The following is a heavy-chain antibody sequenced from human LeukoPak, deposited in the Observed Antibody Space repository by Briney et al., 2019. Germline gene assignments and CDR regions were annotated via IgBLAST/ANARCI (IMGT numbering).Heavy chain of an antibody. D-gene: IGHD3-10*01. V-gene: IGHV4-34*01. CDR3: ARHRGEYYYGSGSSGLVWFDP. CDR2: INHSGST. Sequence: SETLSLTCAVYGGSFSGYYWSWIRQPPGKGLEWIGEINHSGSTNYNPSLKSRVTISVDTSKNQFSLKLSSVTAADTAVYYCARHRGEYYYGSGSSGLVWFDPWGQGTLVTVSS. CDR1: GGSFSGYY. J-gene: IGHJ5*02.